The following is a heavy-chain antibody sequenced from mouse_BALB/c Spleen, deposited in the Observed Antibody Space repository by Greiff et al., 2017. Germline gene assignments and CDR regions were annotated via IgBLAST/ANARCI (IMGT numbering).Heavy chain of an antibody. CDR3: SAGGYGNSPDY. V-gene: IGHV14-4*02. Sequence: EVQLQQSGAELVRSGASVKLSCTASGFNIKDYYMHWVKQRPEQGLEWIGWIDPENGDTEYAPKFQGKATMTADTSSNTAYLQLSSLTSEDTAVYYCSAGGYGNSPDYWGQGTTLTVSS. J-gene: IGHJ2*01. CDR2: IDPENGDT. CDR1: GFNIKDYY. D-gene: IGHD2-10*02.